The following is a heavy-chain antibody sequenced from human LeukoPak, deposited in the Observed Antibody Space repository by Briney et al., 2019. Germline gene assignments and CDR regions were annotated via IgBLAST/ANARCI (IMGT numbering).Heavy chain of an antibody. CDR2: IGHTGSIT. CDR1: GFTFGSYS. Sequence: GGSLRLSCAGSGFTFGSYSMNWVRHAPGKGLECVSYIGHTGSITDYADAVKGRFTISRDNAKNSLYLQMNTLRAEDTAVYYCVRDGAVVTSGSYPWRYFQYWGQGTLVTVSS. D-gene: IGHD3-10*01. V-gene: IGHV3-48*04. J-gene: IGHJ1*01. CDR3: VRDGAVVTSGSYPWRYFQY.